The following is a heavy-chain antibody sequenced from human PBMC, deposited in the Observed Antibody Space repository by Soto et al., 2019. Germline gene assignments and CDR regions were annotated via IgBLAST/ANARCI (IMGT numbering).Heavy chain of an antibody. J-gene: IGHJ6*02. D-gene: IGHD3-10*01. Sequence: PSETLSLTCTVSGGSISSNNFYWGWIRQPPGKGLEWIGSIYYSGSTYYNPSLKSRVTISVDTSKNQFSLKLSSVTAADTAVYYCARYGSGSYSYGMDVWGQGTMVTVSS. CDR3: ARYGSGSYSYGMDV. CDR1: GGSISSNNFY. V-gene: IGHV4-39*01. CDR2: IYYSGST.